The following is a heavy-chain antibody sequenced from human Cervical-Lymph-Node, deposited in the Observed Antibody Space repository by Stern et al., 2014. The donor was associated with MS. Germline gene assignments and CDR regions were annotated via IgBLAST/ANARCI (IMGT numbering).Heavy chain of an antibody. CDR1: GFTFSLYA. Sequence: MQLVQSGGDLAQPGGSLRLSCAVSGFTFSLYAMSWVRQAPGKGLEWVSAISGTDSSTYYAETVKGRFTISRANSKYTLYLQMNNLRAEDTAVYYCAKEGIAVASFDYWGQGTLVTVSS. D-gene: IGHD6-19*01. V-gene: IGHV3-23*04. CDR3: AKEGIAVASFDY. CDR2: ISGTDSST. J-gene: IGHJ4*02.